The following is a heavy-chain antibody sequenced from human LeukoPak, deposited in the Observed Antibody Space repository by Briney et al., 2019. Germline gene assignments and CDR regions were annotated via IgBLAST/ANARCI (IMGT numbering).Heavy chain of an antibody. D-gene: IGHD3-22*01. CDR3: ARDYYYDSSGYPNY. CDR2: ISGSGGRT. CDR1: GFTFSSYA. Sequence: GGSLRLSCAASGFTFSSYAMNWVRQAPGKGLEWVSDISGSGGRTYYADSVKGRFTISRDNSKNTLYLQMNSLRAEDTAVYYCARDYYYDSSGYPNYWGQGTLVTVSS. V-gene: IGHV3-23*01. J-gene: IGHJ4*02.